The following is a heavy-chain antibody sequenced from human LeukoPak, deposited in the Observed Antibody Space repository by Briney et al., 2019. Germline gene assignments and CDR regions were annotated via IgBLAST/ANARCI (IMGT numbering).Heavy chain of an antibody. J-gene: IGHJ4*02. V-gene: IGHV5-51*01. D-gene: IGHD4-23*01. CDR2: IYPGDSDT. Sequence: GESLKISCEGSGYSLTSYWIGWVRQMPGKGLEWMGIIYPGDSDTRYSPSFQGQVTISADKSITTAYLQWSSLKASDTAIYYCARRLDYGGNSHGYWGQGTLVTVPS. CDR1: GYSLTSYW. CDR3: ARRLDYGGNSHGY.